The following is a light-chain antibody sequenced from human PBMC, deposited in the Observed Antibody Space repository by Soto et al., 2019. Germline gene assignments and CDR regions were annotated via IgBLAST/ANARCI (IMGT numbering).Light chain of an antibody. Sequence: QSVLTQPPSASGSPGQSVAISCTGTSSDVGGNNYVSWYQQHPGKAPKLMIYEVNKRPSGVPDRFSGSKSGNTASLTVPGLQAEDEADYYCSSYAGSSNVFGTGTKVTVL. CDR1: SSDVGGNNY. CDR2: EVN. V-gene: IGLV2-8*01. CDR3: SSYAGSSNV. J-gene: IGLJ1*01.